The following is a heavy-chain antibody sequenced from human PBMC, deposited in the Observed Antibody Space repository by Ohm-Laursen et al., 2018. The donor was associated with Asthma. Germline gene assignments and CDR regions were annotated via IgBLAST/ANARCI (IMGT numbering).Heavy chain of an antibody. CDR3: ARGIDYGGNHVDS. J-gene: IGHJ4*02. V-gene: IGHV4-31*03. Sequence: SQTLSLTCTVSGGSITSGGNYWTWIRQHPGKGLEWIGDIYCSWNTYYNPSLKSRVTISVDTSKNQFSLELTSVTAADTAVYYCARGIDYGGNHVDSWGQGTLVTVSS. CDR2: IYCSWNT. D-gene: IGHD4-23*01. CDR1: GGSITSGGNY.